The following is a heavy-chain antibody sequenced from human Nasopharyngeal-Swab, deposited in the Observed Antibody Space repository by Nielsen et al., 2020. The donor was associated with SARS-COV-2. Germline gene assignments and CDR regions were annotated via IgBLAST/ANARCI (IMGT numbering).Heavy chain of an antibody. CDR2: ISSSSSYI. CDR1: GFTFSSYS. J-gene: IGHJ4*02. D-gene: IGHD3-10*01. V-gene: IGHV3-21*04. Sequence: GESLKISCAASGFTFSSYSMNWVRQAPGKGLEWVSSISSSSSYIYYADSVKGRFTISRDNAKNSLYLQMNSLRAEDTAVYYCAKVWFGELGLYYFDYWGQGTLVTVSS. CDR3: AKVWFGELGLYYFDY.